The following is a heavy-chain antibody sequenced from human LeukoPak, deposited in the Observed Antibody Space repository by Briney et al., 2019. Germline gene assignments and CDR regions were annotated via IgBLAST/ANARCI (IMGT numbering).Heavy chain of an antibody. CDR2: ISSSSSYI. D-gene: IGHD2-2*01. Sequence: GGSLRLSCAASGFTFSSYSMNWVRQAPGKGLEWVSSISSSSSYIYYADSVKGRFTISRDNAKNSLYLQMNSLRAEDTAVYYCARVDIVVVPAATQPFNWFDPWGQGTLVTVSS. CDR3: ARVDIVVVPAATQPFNWFDP. J-gene: IGHJ5*02. CDR1: GFTFSSYS. V-gene: IGHV3-21*01.